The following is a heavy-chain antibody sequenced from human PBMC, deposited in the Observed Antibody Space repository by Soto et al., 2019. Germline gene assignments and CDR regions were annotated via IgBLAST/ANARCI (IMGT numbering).Heavy chain of an antibody. D-gene: IGHD3-10*01. CDR2: IYYSGTT. CDR3: ARGRGHPYGLDP. J-gene: IGHJ5*02. CDR1: GGSISSGDYY. V-gene: IGHV4-30-4*01. Sequence: PSETLSLTCTVSGGSISSGDYYWSWIRQPPGKGLEWIGYIYYSGTTSYSPSLKSRVAISLDTSKNQFSLSLSSVTAADTAVYYCARGRGHPYGLDPWGQGLLFTVPS.